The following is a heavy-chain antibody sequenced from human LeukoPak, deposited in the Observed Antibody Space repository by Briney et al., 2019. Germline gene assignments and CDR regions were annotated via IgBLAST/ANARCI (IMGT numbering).Heavy chain of an antibody. CDR3: ARGSAAAGIDAFDI. V-gene: IGHV3-13*01. CDR2: VGTGGDT. J-gene: IGHJ3*02. CDR1: GFSFRNYD. D-gene: IGHD6-13*01. Sequence: GGSLRLSCSASGFSFRNYDMHWVRQPTGKGLEWVSAVGTGGDTYYAGSVKGRFTVVRENAKNTLYLQMNSLRAGDTAMYYCARGSAAAGIDAFDIWAQGTMVTVSS.